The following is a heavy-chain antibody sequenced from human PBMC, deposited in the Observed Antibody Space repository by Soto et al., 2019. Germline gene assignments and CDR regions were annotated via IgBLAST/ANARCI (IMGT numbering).Heavy chain of an antibody. CDR1: GFTFSSYA. Sequence: EVQLLESGGGLVQPGGSLRLSCAASGFTFSSYAMSWVRQAPGKGLEWVSAISGSGGSTYYADSVEGRFTISRDNSKNTLYLQMNSLRAEDTAVYYCAKASGWFGEFDYWGQGTLVTVSS. CDR2: ISGSGGST. D-gene: IGHD3-10*01. V-gene: IGHV3-23*01. J-gene: IGHJ4*02. CDR3: AKASGWFGEFDY.